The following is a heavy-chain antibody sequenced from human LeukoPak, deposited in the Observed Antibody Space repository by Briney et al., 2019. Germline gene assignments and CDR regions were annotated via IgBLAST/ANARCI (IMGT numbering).Heavy chain of an antibody. J-gene: IGHJ6*02. CDR3: ARSLRDSSGWNWGKLYYYYGMDV. Sequence: ASVKVSCKASGYTFTSYDINWVRQATGQGLEWMGWMNPNSGNTGYAQKFQGRVTMTRNTSISTAYMELSSLRSEDTAVYYCARSLRDSSGWNWGKLYYYYGMDVWGQGTTVTVSS. V-gene: IGHV1-8*01. CDR2: MNPNSGNT. D-gene: IGHD6-19*01. CDR1: GYTFTSYD.